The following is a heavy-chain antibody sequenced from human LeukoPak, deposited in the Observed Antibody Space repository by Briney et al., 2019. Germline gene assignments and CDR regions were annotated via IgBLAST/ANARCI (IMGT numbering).Heavy chain of an antibody. J-gene: IGHJ4*02. CDR1: GYTSPSYF. CDR3: ARDQEGFDY. Sequence: ASVKVSCKASGYTSPSYFMHWVRQAPGQGLEWMGIINPTGGSTTYAQRFQDRVTVTRDTSTSTVHMELSGLRSEDTAVYYCARDQEGFDYWGQGTLVTVSS. V-gene: IGHV1-46*01. CDR2: INPTGGST.